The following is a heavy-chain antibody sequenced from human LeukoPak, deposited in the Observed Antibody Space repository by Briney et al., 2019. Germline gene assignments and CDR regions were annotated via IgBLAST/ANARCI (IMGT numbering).Heavy chain of an antibody. CDR2: IYYSGST. J-gene: IGHJ4*02. V-gene: IGHV4-39*07. CDR1: GGSISTTYYY. CDR3: ARSDYYDSSGYYSY. D-gene: IGHD3-22*01. Sequence: TSETLSLTCTVSGGSISTTYYYWGWIRQPPGKGLEWIGSIYYSGSTYYNPSLKSRVAISLDTSKNQFSLKLSSVTAADTAVYYCARSDYYDSSGYYSYWGQGTLVTVSS.